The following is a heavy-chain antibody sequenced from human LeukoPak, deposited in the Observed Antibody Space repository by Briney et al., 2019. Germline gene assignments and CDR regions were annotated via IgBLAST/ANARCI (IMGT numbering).Heavy chain of an antibody. V-gene: IGHV4-30-2*01. CDR3: VGVGDIVVVPAAHLD. CDR2: IYHSGST. J-gene: IGHJ4*02. Sequence: SETLSLTCTVSGGSISSGGYYWSWIRQPPGKGLEWIGYIYHSGSTYYNPSLKSRVTISVDRSKNQFSLKLSSVTAADTAVYYCVGVGDIVVVPAAHLDWGQGTLVTVSS. CDR1: GGSISSGGYY. D-gene: IGHD2-2*01.